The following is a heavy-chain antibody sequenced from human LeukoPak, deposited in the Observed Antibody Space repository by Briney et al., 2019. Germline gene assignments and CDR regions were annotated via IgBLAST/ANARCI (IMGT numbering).Heavy chain of an antibody. CDR1: GYTFTGYY. Sequence: ASAKVSCKASGYTFTGYYMHWVRQAPGQGLEWMGWINPNSGGTNYAQKFQGRVTMTRDTSISTAYMELSRLRSDDTAVYYCARVFAVPATTDAFDIWGQGTMVTVSS. J-gene: IGHJ3*02. D-gene: IGHD2-2*01. CDR2: INPNSGGT. V-gene: IGHV1-2*02. CDR3: ARVFAVPATTDAFDI.